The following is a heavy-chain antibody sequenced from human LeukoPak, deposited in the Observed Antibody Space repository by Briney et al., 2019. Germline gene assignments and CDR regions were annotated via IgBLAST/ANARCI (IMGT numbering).Heavy chain of an antibody. CDR3: ASLPQGGSSYGPLDV. Sequence: SETLSLTCTVSGGSISNSNYYWGWIRQPPGKGLEWIGSISYSGSTSYNPSLKRRVTISVDTSKNQFSLLLSSVTAADTGVYYCASLPQGGSSYGPLDVWGQGTTVTVSS. CDR1: GGSISNSNYY. V-gene: IGHV4-39*01. CDR2: ISYSGST. D-gene: IGHD5-18*01. J-gene: IGHJ6*02.